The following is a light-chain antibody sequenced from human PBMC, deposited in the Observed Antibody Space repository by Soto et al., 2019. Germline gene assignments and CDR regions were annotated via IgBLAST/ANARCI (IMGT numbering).Light chain of an antibody. CDR2: DVS. J-gene: IGLJ3*02. V-gene: IGLV2-11*01. Sequence: QSALTQPRSVSGSPGQSVTISCTGTSSDVGGYNYVSWYQQHPGKAPKLMIDDVSKRPSGVPDRFSGSKSGNTASLTISGLQAEDEADYYCGSYAGSYTWVFGGGTQLTVL. CDR1: SSDVGGYNY. CDR3: GSYAGSYTWV.